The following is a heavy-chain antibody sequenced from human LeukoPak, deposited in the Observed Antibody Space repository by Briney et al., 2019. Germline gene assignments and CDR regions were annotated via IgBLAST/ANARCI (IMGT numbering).Heavy chain of an antibody. Sequence: SETLSLTCDVSGGSTSRHYWSWIRLPAGKGLEWIGRVHTSGSPDYSPSLKSRVTMSVDTSKNQVSLRLSSMTAADTAVYYCARDNEERRIAAAGVFDYWGQGTLVTVSS. CDR2: VHTSGSP. CDR1: GGSTSRHY. D-gene: IGHD6-13*01. CDR3: ARDNEERRIAAAGVFDY. J-gene: IGHJ4*02. V-gene: IGHV4-4*07.